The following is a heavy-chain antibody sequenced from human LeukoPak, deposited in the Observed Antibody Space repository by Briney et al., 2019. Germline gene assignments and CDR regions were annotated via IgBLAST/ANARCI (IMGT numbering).Heavy chain of an antibody. Sequence: SETLSLTCTVSGYSISSGYHWGWIRQPPGKGLEWIGSIYHSGSTYYNPSLKSRVTISVDKSKNQFSLKLTSVTAADTAVYFCVAAAVAIDYWGQGILVTVSS. J-gene: IGHJ4*02. D-gene: IGHD6-19*01. V-gene: IGHV4-38-2*02. CDR1: GYSISSGYH. CDR2: IYHSGST. CDR3: VAAAVAIDY.